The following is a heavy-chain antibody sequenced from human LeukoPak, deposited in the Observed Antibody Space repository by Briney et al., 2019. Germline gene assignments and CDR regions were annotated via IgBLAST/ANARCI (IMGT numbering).Heavy chain of an antibody. CDR1: GFSVSSTY. J-gene: IGHJ4*02. D-gene: IGHD2/OR15-2a*01. CDR3: ATSGLSRFGF. Sequence: AGGSLRLSCAVSGFSVSSTYMTWVRQAPGKGLEWVSAFSGSGGSTYYADSVKGRFTISRDNSKNTLYLQMNSLRAGDTAVYYCATSGLSRFGFWGQGTLVTVSS. CDR2: FSGSGGST. V-gene: IGHV3-23*01.